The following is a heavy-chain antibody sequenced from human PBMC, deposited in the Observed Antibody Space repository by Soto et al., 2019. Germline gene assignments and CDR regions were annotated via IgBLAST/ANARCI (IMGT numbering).Heavy chain of an antibody. CDR1: GFTFNDFE. D-gene: IGHD3-10*01. CDR2: IDGSGTTK. CDR3: ARGFGRFNY. V-gene: IGHV3-48*03. J-gene: IGHJ4*02. Sequence: EVQLLESGGGLVQPGGSLRLSCGVSGFTFNDFEMNWVRQAPGKGLEWLAYIDGSGTTKKYADSVRGRFTISRDNPNNSRFLRMSSLSAADTAIYYCARGFGRFNYWGQGTLVSVSS.